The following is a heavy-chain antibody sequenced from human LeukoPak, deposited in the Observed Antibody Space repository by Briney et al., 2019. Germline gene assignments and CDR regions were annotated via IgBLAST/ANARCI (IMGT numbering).Heavy chain of an antibody. Sequence: PGGSLRLSCAASGFTFSSYSMNWVRQAPGKGLEWVSSISSSSSYIYYADSVKGRFTISRDNAKNSLYLRMNSLRAEDTAVYYCARVLAGIAAADFDYWGQGTLVTVSS. D-gene: IGHD6-13*01. CDR1: GFTFSSYS. CDR3: ARVLAGIAAADFDY. J-gene: IGHJ4*02. V-gene: IGHV3-21*01. CDR2: ISSSSSYI.